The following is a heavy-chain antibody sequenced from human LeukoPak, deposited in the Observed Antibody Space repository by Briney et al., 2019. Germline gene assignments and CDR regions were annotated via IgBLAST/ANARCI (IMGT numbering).Heavy chain of an antibody. CDR2: FFYSGST. CDR1: GASFTSHY. CDR3: ARAGGAMDAFDI. V-gene: IGHV4-59*11. J-gene: IGHJ3*02. D-gene: IGHD4-23*01. Sequence: SETLSLTCSVSGASFTSHYWSWMRQPPGKGLEWIGHFFYSGSTTYNPSLESRVTISVDTSKNQFSLKLSSVTAADTAVYYCARAGGAMDAFDIWGQGTMVTVSS.